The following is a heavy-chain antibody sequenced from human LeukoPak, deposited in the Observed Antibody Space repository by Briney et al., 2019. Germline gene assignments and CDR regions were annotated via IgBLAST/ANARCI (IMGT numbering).Heavy chain of an antibody. V-gene: IGHV3-30-3*01. D-gene: IGHD4-11*01. CDR3: ARERDSNFPHAFDI. CDR1: GFTFSSYA. Sequence: GGSLRLSCAASGFTFSSYAMSWVRQAPGKGLEWVAVISYDGGNKYYADSMKGRFTISRDNSKNTLYLQMNSLRAEDTAVYYCARERDSNFPHAFDIWGQGTMVTVSS. J-gene: IGHJ3*02. CDR2: ISYDGGNK.